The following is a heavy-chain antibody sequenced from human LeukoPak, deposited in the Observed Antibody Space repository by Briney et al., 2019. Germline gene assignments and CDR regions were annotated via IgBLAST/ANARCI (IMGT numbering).Heavy chain of an antibody. CDR2: IYYSGST. D-gene: IGHD3-10*01. Sequence: EPSETLSLTCTVSGGSISSYYWSWIRPPPGRGLEWIGYIYYSGSTNYNPSLKSRVTISVDTSKNQFSLKLSSVTAADTAVYYCARDSYYYGSGSDYWGQGTLVTVSS. V-gene: IGHV4-59*01. J-gene: IGHJ4*02. CDR3: ARDSYYYGSGSDY. CDR1: GGSISSYY.